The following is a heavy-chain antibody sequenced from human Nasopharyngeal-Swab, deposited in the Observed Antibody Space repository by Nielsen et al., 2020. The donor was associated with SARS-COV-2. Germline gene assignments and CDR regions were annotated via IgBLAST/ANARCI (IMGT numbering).Heavy chain of an antibody. J-gene: IGHJ6*03. CDR1: GFTFRSYA. V-gene: IGHV3-30*04. CDR3: ASPLGFDWLQHVDYYYYMDV. Sequence: GWALRLSWAASGFTFRSYAMHWVRQAPGKRLEWVAVISYDGSNKYYADSVKGRFTISRDNSKNTLYLQMNSLRAEDTAVYYCASPLGFDWLQHVDYYYYMDVWGKGTTVTVSS. D-gene: IGHD3-9*01. CDR2: ISYDGSNK.